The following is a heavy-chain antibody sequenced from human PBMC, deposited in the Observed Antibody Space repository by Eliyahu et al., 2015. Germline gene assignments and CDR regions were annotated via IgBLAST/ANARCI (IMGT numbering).Heavy chain of an antibody. V-gene: IGHV1-8*01. CDR2: MNPNSGNT. Sequence: QATGQGLEWMGWMNPNSGNTGYAQKFQGRVTMTRNTSISTAYMELSSLRSEDTAVYYCARGLRSFHYYYGMDVWGQGTTVTVSS. J-gene: IGHJ6*02. D-gene: IGHD4-17*01. CDR3: ARGLRSFHYYYGMDV.